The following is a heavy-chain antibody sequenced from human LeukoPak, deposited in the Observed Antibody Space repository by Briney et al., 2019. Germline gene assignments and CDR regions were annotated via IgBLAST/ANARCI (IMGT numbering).Heavy chain of an antibody. J-gene: IGHJ4*02. V-gene: IGHV4-30-2*01. CDR1: GGSISSGGYY. CDR3: ARDLGPKVGTFYYYFDY. CDR2: IYHSGST. D-gene: IGHD3-3*02. Sequence: SETLSLTCTVSGGSISSGGYYWSWIRQPPGKGLEWIGYIYHSGSTYYNPSLKSRVTISVDRSKNQFSLKLSSVTAADTAVYYCARDLGPKVGTFYYYFDYWGQGTLVTVSS.